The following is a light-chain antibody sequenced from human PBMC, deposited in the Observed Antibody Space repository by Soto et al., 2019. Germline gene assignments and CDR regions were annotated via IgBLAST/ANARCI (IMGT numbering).Light chain of an antibody. CDR1: QSVDRY. CDR2: DTY. Sequence: EVVLTQSPDTLSLSPGETATLSCRASQSVDRYVAWYQQKLGQAPRLLIYDTYTRATGVGARITGSGSATDFSLTITRLEPEDFAVYFCQQRGKWPSTFGPGTKVEMK. J-gene: IGKJ2*02. V-gene: IGKV3-11*01. CDR3: QQRGKWPST.